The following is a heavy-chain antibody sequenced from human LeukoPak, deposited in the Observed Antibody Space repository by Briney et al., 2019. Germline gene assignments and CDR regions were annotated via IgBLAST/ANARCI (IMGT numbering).Heavy chain of an antibody. CDR2: INPNSGGT. CDR1: GYTFTGYY. D-gene: IGHD2-2*01. V-gene: IGHV1-2*02. CDR3: ARGFCSSTSCDDAFDI. J-gene: IGHJ3*02. Sequence: ASVKVSCKASGYTFTGYYMHWVRQAPGQGLEWMGWINPNSGGTNYAQKFRGRVTMTRDTSISTAYMELSRLRSDDTAVYYCARGFCSSTSCDDAFDIWGQGTMVTVSS.